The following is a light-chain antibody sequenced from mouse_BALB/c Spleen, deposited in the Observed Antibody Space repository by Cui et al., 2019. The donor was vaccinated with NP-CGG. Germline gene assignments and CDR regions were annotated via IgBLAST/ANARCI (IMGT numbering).Light chain of an antibody. CDR3: ALWYSNHWV. Sequence: QAVVTQESALTPSPGETVTLTCRSSTGAVTTSNYANWVQEKPDHLFTGLIGGTNNRAPGVPARFSGSLIGDKAALTITGAQTEDEAIYFCALWYSNHWVFGGGTKLT. CDR2: GTN. CDR1: TGAVTTSNY. V-gene: IGLV1*01. J-gene: IGLJ1*01.